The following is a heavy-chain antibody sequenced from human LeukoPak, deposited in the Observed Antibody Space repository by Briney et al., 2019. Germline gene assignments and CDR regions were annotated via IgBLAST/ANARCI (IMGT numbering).Heavy chain of an antibody. CDR3: ARRDDFWALDY. D-gene: IGHD3-3*01. CDR1: GGSLSSYY. J-gene: IGHJ4*02. Sequence: PSETLSLTCTVSGGSLSSYYWSWIRQPPGKGLEWIGYIYYSGSTNYNPPLKSRVTISVDTSKNQFSLKLSSVTAADTAVYYCARRDDFWALDYWGQGTLVTVSS. V-gene: IGHV4-59*01. CDR2: IYYSGST.